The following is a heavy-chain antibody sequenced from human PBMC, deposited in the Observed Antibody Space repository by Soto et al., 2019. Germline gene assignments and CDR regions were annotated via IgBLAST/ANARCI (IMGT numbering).Heavy chain of an antibody. CDR3: ARQRALSNWFDP. CDR2: INHSGST. D-gene: IGHD3-16*02. J-gene: IGHJ5*02. CDR1: GGSFSGFY. Sequence: SETLSLTCAVYGGSFSGFYWSWIRQPPGKGLEWIGEINHSGSTNYNPSLKSRVTISADTSKNQFSLQLSSVTAADTAVYYCARQRALSNWFDPWGQGTLVTVSS. V-gene: IGHV4-34*01.